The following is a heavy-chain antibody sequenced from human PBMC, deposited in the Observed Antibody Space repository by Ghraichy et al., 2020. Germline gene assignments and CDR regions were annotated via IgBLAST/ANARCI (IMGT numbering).Heavy chain of an antibody. Sequence: GESLNISCKASGYTFSNYGISWVRQAPGQGLEWMGWISAYNGNTNYAQKLQGRVTMTTDTSTSTAYMELRSLRSDDTAVYYCALDYYDSSGYYYWGQGTLVTVSS. V-gene: IGHV1-18*01. J-gene: IGHJ4*02. CDR1: GYTFSNYG. CDR3: ALDYYDSSGYYY. D-gene: IGHD3-22*01. CDR2: ISAYNGNT.